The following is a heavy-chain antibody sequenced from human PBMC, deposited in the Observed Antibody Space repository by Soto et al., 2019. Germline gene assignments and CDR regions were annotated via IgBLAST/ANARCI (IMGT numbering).Heavy chain of an antibody. J-gene: IGHJ3*02. CDR3: ARDFVVVVAATGRGHGAFDI. CDR1: GYTFTSYG. CDR2: ISAYNGNT. D-gene: IGHD2-15*01. Sequence: ASVKVSCKASGYTFTSYGISWVRQAPGQGLEWMGWISAYNGNTNYAQKLQGRVTMTTDTSTSTAYMELRSLRSDDTAVYYCARDFVVVVAATGRGHGAFDIWGQGTMVTVPS. V-gene: IGHV1-18*01.